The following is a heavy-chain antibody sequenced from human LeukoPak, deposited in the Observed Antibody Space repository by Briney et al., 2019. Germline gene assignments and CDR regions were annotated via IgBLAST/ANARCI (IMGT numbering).Heavy chain of an antibody. V-gene: IGHV1-8*01. Sequence: GASVKVSCKASGYTFTSYDVNWVRQATGQGLEGMGWMNPNSGNTGYAQKFQGRVTMTRNTSISTAYMELSSLRSEDTAVYYCARGRRLTGYYDFDYWGQGTLVTVSS. CDR1: GYTFTSYD. CDR3: ARGRRLTGYYDFDY. CDR2: MNPNSGNT. D-gene: IGHD3-9*01. J-gene: IGHJ4*02.